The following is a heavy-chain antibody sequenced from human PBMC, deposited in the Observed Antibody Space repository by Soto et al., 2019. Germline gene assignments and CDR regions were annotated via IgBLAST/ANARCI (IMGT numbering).Heavy chain of an antibody. CDR2: IIPIFGTA. CDR1: GGTFSSYA. CDR3: ASDLGYCSGGSCYVWFDP. J-gene: IGHJ5*02. V-gene: IGHV1-69*13. D-gene: IGHD2-15*01. Sequence: AASVKVSCKASGGTFSSYAISWVRQAPGQGLEWMGGIIPIFGTANYAQKFQGRVTITADESTSTAYMELSSLRSEDTAVYYCASDLGYCSGGSCYVWFDPWGQGTLVTVSS.